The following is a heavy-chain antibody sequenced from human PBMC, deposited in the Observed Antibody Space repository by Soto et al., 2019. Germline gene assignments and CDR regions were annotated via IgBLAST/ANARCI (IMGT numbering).Heavy chain of an antibody. CDR3: AGHRKTAMVFES. D-gene: IGHD5-18*01. V-gene: IGHV4-59*08. CDR1: GDSSSSDY. CDR2: IYYSGGT. Sequence: QAQLQESGPGLVKPSETLSLTCSVSGDSSSSDYWSWIRQPPGKGLEWIGYIYYSGGTYYNPSLKSLATISMDRSKRQVSLKLTSVSAADPAVYHCAGHRKTAMVFESWGQGTLVAVSS. J-gene: IGHJ4*02.